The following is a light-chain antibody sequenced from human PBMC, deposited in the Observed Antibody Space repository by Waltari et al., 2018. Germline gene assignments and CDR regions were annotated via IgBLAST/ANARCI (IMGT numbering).Light chain of an antibody. J-gene: IGKJ5*01. CDR3: QQYDNLPIT. CDR2: EAS. CDR1: QDIGNY. Sequence: DIQMTQSPSSLSASVGDRVTITCQASQDIGNYLNWYQQKPGKAPKLLTFEASSLEKGVPSTFSGSGSGTDFTFTISSLQPEDIATYYCQQYDNLPITFGQGTRLEIK. V-gene: IGKV1-33*01.